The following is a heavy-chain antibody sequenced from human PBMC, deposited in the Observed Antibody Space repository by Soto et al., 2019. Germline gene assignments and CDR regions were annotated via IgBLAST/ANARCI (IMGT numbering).Heavy chain of an antibody. Sequence: AGGSLRLSCVASGFTFSSYGMHWVRQAPGKGLEWVAVIWYDGSNKYYADSVKGRFTISRDNSKNTLYLQMNSLRADDTAVYYCARASGSSYWFDPWGQGTLVTVSS. V-gene: IGHV3-33*01. CDR2: IWYDGSNK. CDR1: GFTFSSYG. CDR3: ARASGSSYWFDP. J-gene: IGHJ5*02. D-gene: IGHD1-26*01.